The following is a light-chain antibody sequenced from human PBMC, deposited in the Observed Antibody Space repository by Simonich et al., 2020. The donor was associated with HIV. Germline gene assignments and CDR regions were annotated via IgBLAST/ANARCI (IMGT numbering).Light chain of an antibody. CDR1: SSDVGNYNL. J-gene: IGLJ3*02. Sequence: QSALTQPASVSGSPGQSITLSCTGPSSDVGNYNLVSWYQQHPGKAPKLMIYEGSKRPSGVSNRLSGSKSGNTASLTIAGLQAEDEADYYCCSYAGSWVFGGGTKLTVL. CDR3: CSYAGSWV. V-gene: IGLV2-23*01. CDR2: EGS.